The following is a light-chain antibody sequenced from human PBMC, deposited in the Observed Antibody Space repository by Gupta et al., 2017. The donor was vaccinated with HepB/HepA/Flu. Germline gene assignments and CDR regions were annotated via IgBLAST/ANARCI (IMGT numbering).Light chain of an antibody. CDR2: SGS. CDR1: QSLVHSNGYNC. V-gene: IGKV2-28*01. CDR3: RQALQSPST. Sequence: DIVMTQSPLSLPVTPGEPASISCRSSQSLVHSNGYNCLEWYLQRPGQSPQLLIYSGSTRASGVPDRFSGSGSGADFTLKISRVEADDVGVYYCRQALQSPSTFGQGTKLEIK. J-gene: IGKJ2*02.